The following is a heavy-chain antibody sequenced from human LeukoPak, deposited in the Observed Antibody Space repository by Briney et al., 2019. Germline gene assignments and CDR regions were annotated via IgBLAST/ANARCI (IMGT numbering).Heavy chain of an antibody. CDR2: ISSSGSTI. D-gene: IGHD3-22*01. V-gene: IGHV3-11*01. CDR1: GFTFSDYY. Sequence: GGSLRLSCAASGFTFSDYYMSWIRQAPGKGLEWVSYISSSGSTIYYADSVKGRFTISRDNAKNSLYLQMNSLRAEDTAVYYCARAEYYYDSSGYRVGDAFDIWGQGTMVTVSS. J-gene: IGHJ3*02. CDR3: ARAEYYYDSSGYRVGDAFDI.